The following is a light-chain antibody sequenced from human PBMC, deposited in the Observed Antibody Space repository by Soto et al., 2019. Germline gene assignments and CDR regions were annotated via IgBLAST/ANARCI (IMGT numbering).Light chain of an antibody. J-gene: IGLJ1*01. Sequence: QSLLIQPRSVSGSPGQSVTISCTGSSSDVGGYNYVSWYQQHPGKAPKLMIYDVTRRPSGVPDRFSGSKSGNTASLTISGLQAEDETDYYCCSYSGSAPYGVGNGTKVTVL. V-gene: IGLV2-11*01. CDR2: DVT. CDR3: CSYSGSAPYG. CDR1: SSDVGGYNY.